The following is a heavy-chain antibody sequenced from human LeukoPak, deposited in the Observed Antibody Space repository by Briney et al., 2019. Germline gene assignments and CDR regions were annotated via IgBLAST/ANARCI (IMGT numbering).Heavy chain of an antibody. CDR1: GVSISSGSYY. Sequence: PSQTLSLTCTVSGVSISSGSYYWSWIRQPAGKGLEWIGRIYTSGSTNYNPSLKSRVTISVGTSKNQFSLKLSSVTAADTAVYYCARDSKGYYDSMIWYFDLWGRGTLVTVSS. V-gene: IGHV4-61*02. J-gene: IGHJ2*01. CDR3: ARDSKGYYDSMIWYFDL. CDR2: IYTSGST. D-gene: IGHD3-3*01.